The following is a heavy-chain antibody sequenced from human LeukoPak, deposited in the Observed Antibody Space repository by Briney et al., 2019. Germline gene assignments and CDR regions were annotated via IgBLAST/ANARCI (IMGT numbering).Heavy chain of an antibody. CDR3: AKAFDDYFFDY. J-gene: IGHJ4*02. D-gene: IGHD2-21*02. CDR2: IGGSGSST. V-gene: IGHV3-23*01. Sequence: GGSLRLSCAASGFTFTRFNMSWVRQAPGKGLEWVSGIGGSGSSTYYAESVKGRFTISRDNSKNTLYLQMNSLRAEDTATYYCAKAFDDYFFDYWGQGTLVTVSS. CDR1: GFTFTRFN.